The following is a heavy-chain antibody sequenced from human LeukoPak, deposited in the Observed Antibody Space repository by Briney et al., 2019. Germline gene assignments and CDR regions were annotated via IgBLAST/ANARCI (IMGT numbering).Heavy chain of an antibody. CDR2: ISYDGSNK. J-gene: IGHJ3*02. D-gene: IGHD4-17*01. CDR1: GFTFSNFW. CDR3: ARVDYGDYVAAIDI. V-gene: IGHV3-30*03. Sequence: PGGSLRLSCAASGFTFSNFWMSWVRQAPGKGLEWVAVISYDGSNKYYADSVKGRFTISRDNAKNTLYLQMNSLRAEDTAVYHCARVDYGDYVAAIDIWGQGTMVTVFS.